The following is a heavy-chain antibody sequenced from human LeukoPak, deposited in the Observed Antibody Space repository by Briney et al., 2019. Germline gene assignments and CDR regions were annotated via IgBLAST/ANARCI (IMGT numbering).Heavy chain of an antibody. J-gene: IGHJ4*02. Sequence: GGSLRLSCAASGFTFSSYWMSWVRQAPGRGLEGVANIKQDGSEKYCVDSVKGRFTISRDNAKNSLYLQMNSLRAEDTAVYYCARALWFGETFPAYWGQGTLVTVSS. D-gene: IGHD3-10*01. V-gene: IGHV3-7*01. CDR1: GFTFSSYW. CDR2: IKQDGSEK. CDR3: ARALWFGETFPAY.